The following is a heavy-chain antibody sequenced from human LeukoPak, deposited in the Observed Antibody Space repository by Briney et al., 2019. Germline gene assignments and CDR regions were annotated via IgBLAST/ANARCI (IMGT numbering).Heavy chain of an antibody. CDR1: GGTFSSYA. CDR3: ATSPEVYGTYYFDY. V-gene: IGHV1-69*05. Sequence: SVKVSCKASGGTFSSYAISWVRQAPGQGLEWMGRIIPIFGTANYAQKFQGRVTITTDESTSTAYRELSSLRSEDTAVYYCATSPEVYGTYYFDYWGQGTLVTVSS. J-gene: IGHJ4*02. CDR2: IIPIFGTA. D-gene: IGHD2-8*01.